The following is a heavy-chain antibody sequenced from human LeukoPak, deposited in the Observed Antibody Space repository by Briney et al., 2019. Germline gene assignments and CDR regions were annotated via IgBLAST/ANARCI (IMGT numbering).Heavy chain of an antibody. CDR2: ISGRTGGT. Sequence: GGSLRLSCAASGFTFNTNAMSWVRQAPGKGLEWVSAISGRTGGTYYADSVKGRFTISRDNSKSTLYLQMDSLRAEDTAVYYCAKLSSAVAGIDAFDIWGQGTMVTVSS. CDR3: AKLSSAVAGIDAFDI. CDR1: GFTFNTNA. V-gene: IGHV3-23*01. J-gene: IGHJ3*02. D-gene: IGHD6-19*01.